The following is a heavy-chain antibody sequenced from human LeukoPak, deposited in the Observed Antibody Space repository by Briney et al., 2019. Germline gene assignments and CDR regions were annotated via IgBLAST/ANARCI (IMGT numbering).Heavy chain of an antibody. CDR3: ARPYHYYDSSGHSFDY. D-gene: IGHD3-22*01. Sequence: SETLSLTCTVSGGSISSSSYYWGWIRQPPGKGLEWIGEINHSGSTNYNPSLKSRVTISVDTSKNQFSLKLSSVTAADTAVYYCARPYHYYDSSGHSFDYWGQGTLVTVSS. CDR1: GGSISSSSYY. V-gene: IGHV4-39*07. J-gene: IGHJ4*02. CDR2: INHSGST.